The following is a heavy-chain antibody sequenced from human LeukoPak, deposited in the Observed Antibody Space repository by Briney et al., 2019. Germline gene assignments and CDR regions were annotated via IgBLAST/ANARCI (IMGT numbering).Heavy chain of an antibody. CDR1: GGTFSSYA. J-gene: IGHJ4*02. Sequence: GASVEVSCKASGGTFSSYAISWVRQAPGQGLEWMGGIIPIFGTANYAQKFQGRVTITADESTSTAYMELSSLRSEDTAVYYCATWEPYGDYYYFDYWGQGTLVTVSS. CDR3: ATWEPYGDYYYFDY. D-gene: IGHD4-17*01. V-gene: IGHV1-69*13. CDR2: IIPIFGTA.